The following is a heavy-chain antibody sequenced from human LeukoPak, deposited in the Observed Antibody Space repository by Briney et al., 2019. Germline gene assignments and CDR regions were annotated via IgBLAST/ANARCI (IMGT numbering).Heavy chain of an antibody. CDR3: ARATWWGRFLFDY. D-gene: IGHD3-3*01. V-gene: IGHV1-2*02. CDR1: GYTFTGYY. J-gene: IGHJ4*02. CDR2: INPNSGGT. Sequence: EASVKVSCKASGYTFTGYYMHGVRQAPGQGLEWMGWINPNSGGTNYAQNFQGRVTMTRDTSISTVYMELSRLRSDDTAVYYCARATWWGRFLFDYWGQGTLVTVSS.